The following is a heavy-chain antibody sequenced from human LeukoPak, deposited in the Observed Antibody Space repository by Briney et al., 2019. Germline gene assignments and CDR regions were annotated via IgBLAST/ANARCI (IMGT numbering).Heavy chain of an antibody. D-gene: IGHD3-9*01. V-gene: IGHV1-18*01. Sequence: GASVKVSCKASGCTFTSYGISWVRQAPGQGLEWMGWISAYNGNTNYAQKLQGRVTMTTDTSTSTAYMELRSLRSDDTAVYYCARGDSPGLLRYFDWSPQRYYYYYYMDVWGKGTTVTVSS. J-gene: IGHJ6*03. CDR1: GCTFTSYG. CDR2: ISAYNGNT. CDR3: ARGDSPGLLRYFDWSPQRYYYYYYMDV.